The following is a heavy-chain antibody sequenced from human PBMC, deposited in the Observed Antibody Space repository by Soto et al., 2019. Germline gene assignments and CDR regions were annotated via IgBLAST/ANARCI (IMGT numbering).Heavy chain of an antibody. V-gene: IGHV1-46*01. CDR1: GYTFTSYY. D-gene: IGHD2-21*01. Sequence: QVQLVQSGAEVKKPGASVKVSCKASGYTFTSYYMHWVRQAPGQGLEWMGIINPRGGSTSYAQKFQGRVTRTMDTSTSKVYMALSSQRSEETAVYYGARYRSCGVPIEGVWFDPWGQGTLVTVSS. J-gene: IGHJ5*02. CDR2: INPRGGST. CDR3: ARYRSCGVPIEGVWFDP.